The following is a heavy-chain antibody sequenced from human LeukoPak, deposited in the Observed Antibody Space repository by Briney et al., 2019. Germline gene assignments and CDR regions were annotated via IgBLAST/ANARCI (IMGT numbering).Heavy chain of an antibody. Sequence: SQTLSLTCTVSGGSISSGSAYWNWIRQPAGKGLEWIGHIYATKNTNYSPSLKSRVNISADTSQNQFSLKLSSVTAADTAVYYCASRKLGNDYWGQGTLVTVSS. CDR3: ASRKLGNDY. CDR2: IYATKNT. CDR1: GGSISSGSAY. V-gene: IGHV4-61*09. D-gene: IGHD7-27*01. J-gene: IGHJ4*02.